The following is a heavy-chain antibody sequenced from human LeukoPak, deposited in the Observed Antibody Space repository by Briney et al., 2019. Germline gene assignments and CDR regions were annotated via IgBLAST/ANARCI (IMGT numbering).Heavy chain of an antibody. D-gene: IGHD7-27*01. CDR2: INPNSGGT. CDR1: GYTFTGYY. CDR3: ARDGDAGAFDI. V-gene: IGHV1-2*02. J-gene: IGHJ3*02. Sequence: VGSVWVSCKASGYTFTGYYMHWVRQAPGQGLEWMGWINPNSGGTNYAQKFQGRVTMTRDTSISTAYMELSRLRSDDTAVYYCARDGDAGAFDIWGQGTMLTVSS.